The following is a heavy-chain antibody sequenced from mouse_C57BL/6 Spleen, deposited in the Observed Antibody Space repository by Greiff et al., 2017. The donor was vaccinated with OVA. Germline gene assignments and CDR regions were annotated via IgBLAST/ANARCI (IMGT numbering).Heavy chain of an antibody. J-gene: IGHJ3*01. V-gene: IGHV3-6*01. CDR1: GYSITSGYY. CDR3: AREGSGYPWFAY. CDR2: ISYDGSN. D-gene: IGHD3-2*02. Sequence: EVQVVESGPGLVKPSQSLSLTCSVTGYSITSGYYWNWIRQFPGNKREWMGYISYDGSNNYNPSLKNRISITRDTSKNQFFLKLNSVTTEDTATYYCAREGSGYPWFAYWGQGTLVTVSA.